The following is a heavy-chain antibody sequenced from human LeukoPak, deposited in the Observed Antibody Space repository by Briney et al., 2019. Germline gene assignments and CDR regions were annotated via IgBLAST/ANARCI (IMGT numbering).Heavy chain of an antibody. Sequence: PSETLSLTCTVSGGSINNYYWSWIRQPPGKGLEWIGFIYSSGSTNYNPSLKSRVTISVDTSKNQFSLKLSSVTAADTAIYYCAREGTAVTHFDYWGQGTLVTVSS. D-gene: IGHD4-17*01. CDR2: IYSSGST. CDR3: AREGTAVTHFDY. V-gene: IGHV4-59*01. J-gene: IGHJ4*02. CDR1: GGSINNYY.